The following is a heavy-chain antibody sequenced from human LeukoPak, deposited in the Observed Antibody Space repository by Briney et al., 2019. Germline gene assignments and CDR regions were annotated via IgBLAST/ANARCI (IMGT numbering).Heavy chain of an antibody. J-gene: IGHJ3*01. CDR1: GASISSSNYF. V-gene: IGHV4-39*01. CDR3: ATHVGKDRAFDV. Sequence: PSETLSLTCSVSGASISSSNYFWGWIRQPPGKGLEWIGSIFSSGTTYYNPSLKSRVTISVDTSKNQFSLKLSSVAAADTAVYYCATHVGKDRAFDVWGLGTVVTVSS. CDR2: IFSSGTT.